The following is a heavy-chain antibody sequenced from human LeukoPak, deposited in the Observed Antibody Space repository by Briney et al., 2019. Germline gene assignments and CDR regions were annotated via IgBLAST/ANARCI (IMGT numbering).Heavy chain of an antibody. CDR1: GFTFSSYS. J-gene: IGHJ6*02. V-gene: IGHV3-48*01. CDR2: VSSGSSTI. CDR3: ARVLPKNYDMDV. Sequence: GGSLRLSCAASGFTFSSYSMNWVRQAPGKGLEWVSYVSSGSSTIYYTDSVKGRFTIYRDNAKNSLYLQMNSLRAEDTAVCYCARVLPKNYDMDVWGQGTTVTVSS.